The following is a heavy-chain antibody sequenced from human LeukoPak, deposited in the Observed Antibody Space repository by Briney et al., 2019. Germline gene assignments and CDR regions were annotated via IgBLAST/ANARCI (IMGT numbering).Heavy chain of an antibody. D-gene: IGHD3-10*01. CDR2: IYTSGST. Sequence: SETLSLTCTVSGGSISSGSYYWSWIRQPAGKGLEWIGRIYTSGSTNYNPSLKSRVTISVDTSKNQFSLKLSSVTAADTAVYYCARDLFFGSGSRDAFDIWGQGTMVTVSS. V-gene: IGHV4-61*02. J-gene: IGHJ3*02. CDR3: ARDLFFGSGSRDAFDI. CDR1: GGSISSGSYY.